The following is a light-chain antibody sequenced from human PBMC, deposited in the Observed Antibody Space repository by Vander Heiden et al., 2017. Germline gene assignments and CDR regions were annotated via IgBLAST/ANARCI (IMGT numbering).Light chain of an antibody. CDR3: QQSYSTLNT. V-gene: IGKV1-39*01. Sequence: DIRLPQSPSSLPASVGDRVTITCRASQSISSYLNWYQQKPGKAPKLLIYAASSLQSGVPSRFSGSGSGTDFTLTISSLQPEDFATYYCQQSYSTLNTFGQGTKLEIK. J-gene: IGKJ2*01. CDR1: QSISSY. CDR2: AAS.